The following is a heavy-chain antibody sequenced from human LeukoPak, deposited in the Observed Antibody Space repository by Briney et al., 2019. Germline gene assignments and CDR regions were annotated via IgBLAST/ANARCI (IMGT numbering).Heavy chain of an antibody. CDR3: ARDAYGSPSSGSTFDY. CDR1: GFTFNSYS. D-gene: IGHD2-15*01. Sequence: GGSLRLSCAASGFTFNSYSMNWVRQAPGKGLERVSSISSSSSYIYYADSVKGRFTISRDNAKNSLYLQMNSLRAEDTAVYYCARDAYGSPSSGSTFDYWGQGTLVTVSS. CDR2: ISSSSSYI. V-gene: IGHV3-21*01. J-gene: IGHJ4*02.